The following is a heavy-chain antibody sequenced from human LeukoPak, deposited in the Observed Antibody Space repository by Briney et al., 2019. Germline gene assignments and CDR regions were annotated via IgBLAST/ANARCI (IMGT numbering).Heavy chain of an antibody. J-gene: IGHJ4*02. CDR1: GFTFSSYG. Sequence: GGSLRLSCAASGFTFSSYGIHWVRQAPGKGLEWVALIWYDGSNKYYADSVKGRFTISRDNSKNTLYLQMNSLRAEDTAVYYCARGSGYYFDYWGQGTLVTVSS. D-gene: IGHD7-27*01. CDR2: IWYDGSNK. CDR3: ARGSGYYFDY. V-gene: IGHV3-30*02.